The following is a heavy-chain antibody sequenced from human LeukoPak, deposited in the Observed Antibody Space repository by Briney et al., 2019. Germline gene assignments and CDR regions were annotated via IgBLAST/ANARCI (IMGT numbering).Heavy chain of an antibody. CDR1: GFTFSDYY. D-gene: IGHD4-11*01. V-gene: IGHV3-11*01. CDR2: ISSSGTTT. J-gene: IGHJ6*02. CDR3: AREKESYTPY. Sequence: PGGSLRLSCAASGFTFSDYYMSWIRQAPGKGLEWVSYISSSGTTTYYADSVKGRFAISRDNAKNSLYLQMNSLRAEDTAVYYCAREKESYTPYWGQGTTVTVSS.